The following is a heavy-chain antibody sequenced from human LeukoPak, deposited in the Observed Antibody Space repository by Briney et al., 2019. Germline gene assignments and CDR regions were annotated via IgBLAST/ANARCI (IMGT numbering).Heavy chain of an antibody. J-gene: IGHJ4*02. CDR3: ARVWGLAVAGGEIEY. CDR1: GFTFSSYG. Sequence: GGSLRLSCAASGFTFSSYGMHWVRQAPGKGPEWVAVISYDGSSKYYADSVKGRFTISRDNSKNTLYLQMNSLRAEDTAVYYCARVWGLAVAGGEIEYWGQGTLVTVSS. V-gene: IGHV3-30*03. D-gene: IGHD6-13*01. CDR2: ISYDGSSK.